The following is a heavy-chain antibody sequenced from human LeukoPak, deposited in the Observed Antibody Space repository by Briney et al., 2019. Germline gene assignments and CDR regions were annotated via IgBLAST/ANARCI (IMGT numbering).Heavy chain of an antibody. D-gene: IGHD3-10*01. CDR1: GFTFINYL. V-gene: IGHV3-7*01. CDR2: IKEDGSVK. Sequence: GGSLRLSCAASGFTFINYLMTWARPAPGEGGGGVANIKEDGSVKNYVDSVKGRFTISRDNAKNSLYLQMNSRRVEDTAGYYCVRGATMAYWGQGTLVTVSS. J-gene: IGHJ4*02. CDR3: VRGATMAY.